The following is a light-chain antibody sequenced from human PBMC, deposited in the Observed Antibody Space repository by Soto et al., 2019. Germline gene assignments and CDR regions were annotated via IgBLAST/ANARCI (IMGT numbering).Light chain of an antibody. CDR3: STYTSSSTLYV. V-gene: IGLV2-14*01. CDR1: SNDVGGYNY. J-gene: IGLJ1*01. CDR2: DVT. Sequence: QSVLTQPASVSGSPGQSVTISCTGTSNDVGGYNYVSWYQQYPGKAPKLIIYDVTYRPSGVSNRFSGSKSGNTASLTISGRQTEDEADYYCSTYTSSSTLYVFGTGTKVTVL.